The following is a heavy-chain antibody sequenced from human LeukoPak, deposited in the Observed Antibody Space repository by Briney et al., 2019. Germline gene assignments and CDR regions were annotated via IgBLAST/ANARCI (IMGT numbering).Heavy chain of an antibody. Sequence: GGSLRLSCAASGFTFSNYWMTWVRQAPGKGLEWVADIKQDGSEKLYVKSVRGRFTISRDNAKMSLFLQMNSLRAEDTAVYYCARGVEPLAANTLAYWGQGTLVTVSS. CDR2: IKQDGSEK. CDR3: ARGVEPLAANTLAY. CDR1: GFTFSNYW. V-gene: IGHV3-7*01. D-gene: IGHD1-14*01. J-gene: IGHJ4*02.